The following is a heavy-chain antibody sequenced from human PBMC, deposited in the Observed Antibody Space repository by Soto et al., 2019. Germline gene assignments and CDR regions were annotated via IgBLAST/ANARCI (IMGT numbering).Heavy chain of an antibody. J-gene: IGHJ5*02. Sequence: GESLKISCAASGFTFSSYAMSWVRQAPGKGLEWVSAISGSGGSTYYADSVKGRFTISRDNSKNTLYLQMNSLRAEDTAVYYCAKGKVYDPNWFDPWGQGTLVTVSS. CDR1: GFTFSSYA. D-gene: IGHD3-22*01. CDR2: ISGSGGST. V-gene: IGHV3-23*01. CDR3: AKGKVYDPNWFDP.